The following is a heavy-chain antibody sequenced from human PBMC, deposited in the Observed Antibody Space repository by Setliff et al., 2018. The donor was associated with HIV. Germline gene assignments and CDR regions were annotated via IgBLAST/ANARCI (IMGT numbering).Heavy chain of an antibody. Sequence: GGSLRLSCKASGFPFGDYAMSWVRQAPGKGLEWVGFIRSEAYGGTTEYAASAKGRFTISRDDSKSIAYLQMNSLKTEDTAVYYCATDENNYGNLFDYWGQGTLVTVSS. CDR2: IRSEAYGGTT. CDR1: GFPFGDYA. J-gene: IGHJ4*02. D-gene: IGHD5-18*01. CDR3: ATDENNYGNLFDY. V-gene: IGHV3-49*04.